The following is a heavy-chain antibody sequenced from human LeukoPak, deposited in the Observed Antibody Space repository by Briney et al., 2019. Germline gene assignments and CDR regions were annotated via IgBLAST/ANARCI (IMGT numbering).Heavy chain of an antibody. CDR1: GFTFSSYS. D-gene: IGHD6-13*01. V-gene: IGHV3-48*01. CDR2: ISSSSTI. CDR3: ARDRHQQLADY. J-gene: IGHJ4*02. Sequence: GGSLRLSCAASGFTFSSYSMNWVRQAPGKGLEWVSYISSSSTIYYADSVKGRFTISRDNAKNSLYLQMNSLRAEDTAVYYCARDRHQQLADYWGQGTLVTVSS.